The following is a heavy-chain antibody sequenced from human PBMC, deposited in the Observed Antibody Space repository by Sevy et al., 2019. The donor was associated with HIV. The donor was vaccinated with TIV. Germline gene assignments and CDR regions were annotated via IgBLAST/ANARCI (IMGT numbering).Heavy chain of an antibody. D-gene: IGHD3-22*01. CDR1: GLTFSSYA. J-gene: IGHJ3*01. CDR3: AGGRFDSSGSFDAFDV. CDR2: IYGTAGVT. Sequence: GGSLRLSCAASGLTFSSYAMNWVRQAPGKGLDWVSTIYGTAGVTYYADSVNGRFTISRDNSKNTLFLQMNSLRAEDTAVYYCAGGRFDSSGSFDAFDVWDQGTMVTVSS. V-gene: IGHV3-23*01.